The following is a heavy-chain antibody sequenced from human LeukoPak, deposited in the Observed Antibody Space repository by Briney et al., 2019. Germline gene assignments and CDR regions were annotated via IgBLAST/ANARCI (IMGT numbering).Heavy chain of an antibody. V-gene: IGHV1-69*02. CDR3: ARGGVGATSPFDY. J-gene: IGHJ4*02. CDR1: GGTFSSYT. D-gene: IGHD1-26*01. Sequence: SVKVSCKASGGTFSSYTISWVRQAPGQGLEWMGRIIPILGIANYAQKFQGRVTITADESTSTAYMELSSLRSEDTAVYYCARGGVGATSPFDYWGQGTLVTVSS. CDR2: IIPILGIA.